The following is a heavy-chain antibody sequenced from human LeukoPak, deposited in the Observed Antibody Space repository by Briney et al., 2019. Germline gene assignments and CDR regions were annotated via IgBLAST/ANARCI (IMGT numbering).Heavy chain of an antibody. CDR3: AKWGDYDILTGYYDSDY. D-gene: IGHD3-9*01. V-gene: IGHV3-23*01. CDR1: GFIFSNYA. Sequence: PGGSLRLSCAASGFIFSNYAMSWVRQAPGKGLEWISGIGGRHPYTYYADSVKGRFTVSRDAPKNTLYLQMNALRVEDTAVYYCAKWGDYDILTGYYDSDYWGHGTLVTVSS. CDR2: IGGRHPYT. J-gene: IGHJ4*01.